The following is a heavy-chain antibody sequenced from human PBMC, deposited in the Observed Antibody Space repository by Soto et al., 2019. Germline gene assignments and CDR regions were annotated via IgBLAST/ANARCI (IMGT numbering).Heavy chain of an antibody. CDR1: GGSISSYY. D-gene: IGHD6-19*01. V-gene: IGHV4-59*01. CDR2: IYYSGST. Sequence: QVQLQESGPGLVKPSETLSLTCTVSGGSISSYYWSWIRQPPGKGLEWIGYIYYSGSTNYNPSLKSRVTISVDTSQNQFSLKLSSVTAADTAVYYCARVAAVAAIDDWYFDLWGRGTLVTVSS. J-gene: IGHJ2*01. CDR3: ARVAAVAAIDDWYFDL.